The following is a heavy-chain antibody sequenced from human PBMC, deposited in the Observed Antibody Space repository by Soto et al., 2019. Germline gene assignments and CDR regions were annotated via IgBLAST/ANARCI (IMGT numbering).Heavy chain of an antibody. CDR3: ARDGRGVAGASRSFET. CDR2: IKQDGSEK. D-gene: IGHD6-19*01. J-gene: IGHJ3*02. Sequence: GGSLRLSCAASGFTFSSYWMSWVRQAPGKGLEWVANIKQDGSEKYYVDSVKGRFTISRDNAKNSLYLQMNSLRDEDTAVYYCARDGRGVAGASRSFETWGQGTMVTVSS. V-gene: IGHV3-7*01. CDR1: GFTFSSYW.